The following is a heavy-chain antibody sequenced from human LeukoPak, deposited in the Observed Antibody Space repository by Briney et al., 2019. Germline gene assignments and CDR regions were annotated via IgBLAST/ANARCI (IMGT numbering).Heavy chain of an antibody. CDR2: MNPNSGNT. CDR1: GYTFTSYD. Sequence: ASVKVSCKASGYTFTSYDIDWVRQATGQGLEWMGWMNPNSGNTGYAQKFQGRVTMTRNPSLSTAYMELSSLRSEHTAVYYCARFPSGGGDNDFWGGYPTIAFDYWGQGTLVTVSA. V-gene: IGHV1-8*01. J-gene: IGHJ4*02. CDR3: ARFPSGGGDNDFWGGYPTIAFDY. D-gene: IGHD3-3*01.